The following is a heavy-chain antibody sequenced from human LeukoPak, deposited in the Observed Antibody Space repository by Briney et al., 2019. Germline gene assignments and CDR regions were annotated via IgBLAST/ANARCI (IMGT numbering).Heavy chain of an antibody. CDR3: ARRNQVTIGNYYYYIDV. J-gene: IGHJ6*03. CDR1: DRSFSGYY. V-gene: IGHV4-34*01. Sequence: SETLSLTCAVYDRSFSGYYWSWIRQSPGKGLEWIGEINHSGSTNYNPSLKSRVIVSVDTSKNQFSLKLSSVTAADTAVYYCARRNQVTIGNYYYYIDVWGKGTTVTVSS. D-gene: IGHD3-3*01. CDR2: INHSGST.